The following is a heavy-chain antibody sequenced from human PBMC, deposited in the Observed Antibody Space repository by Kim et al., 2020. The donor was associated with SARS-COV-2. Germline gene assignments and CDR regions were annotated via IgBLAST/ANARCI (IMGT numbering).Heavy chain of an antibody. Sequence: TRYSPSFQGQVTISADKSISTAYLQWSSLKASDTAMYYCARLVDYSTIDYWGQGTLVTVSS. D-gene: IGHD4-4*01. V-gene: IGHV5-51*01. CDR3: ARLVDYSTIDY. CDR2: T. J-gene: IGHJ4*02.